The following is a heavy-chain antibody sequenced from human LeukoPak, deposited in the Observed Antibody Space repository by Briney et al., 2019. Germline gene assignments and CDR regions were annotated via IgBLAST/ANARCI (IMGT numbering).Heavy chain of an antibody. V-gene: IGHV3-11*04. CDR1: GFPFTRFY. J-gene: IGHJ4*02. CDR2: IGLSGSPL. Sequence: PGGSLRLSCAVSGFPFTRFYMSWIRQAPGKGLEWISYIGLSGSPLDHADSVRGRFTISRDNAKNSLYLDMNSLRAEDTAVYYCARKDFSSGSFSYWGQGTLVTVSS. D-gene: IGHD3-22*01. CDR3: ARKDFSSGSFSY.